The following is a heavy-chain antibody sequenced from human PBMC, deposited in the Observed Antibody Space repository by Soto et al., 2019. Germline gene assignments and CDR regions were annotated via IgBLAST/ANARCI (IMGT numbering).Heavy chain of an antibody. CDR2: IYYSGST. Sequence: SETLSLTCTVSGGSISSYYWSWIRQPPGKGLEWIGYIYYSGSTNYNPSLKSRVTISVDTSKNQFSLKLSSVTAADTAVYYCARGPRVNYYYYFMDVWGKGTTVTVSS. CDR1: GGSISSYY. J-gene: IGHJ6*03. CDR3: ARGPRVNYYYYFMDV. V-gene: IGHV4-59*01.